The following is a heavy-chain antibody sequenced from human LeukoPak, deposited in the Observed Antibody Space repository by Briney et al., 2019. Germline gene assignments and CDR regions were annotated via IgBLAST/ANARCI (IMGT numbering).Heavy chain of an antibody. J-gene: IGHJ3*02. CDR1: GFTFSNYA. D-gene: IGHD1-20*01. Sequence: PGRSLRLSCAASGFTFSNYAMHWVRQAPGKGLEYVSAISSSGGITYYANSVKDRFTISRDNSKNTLYLQMGSLRAEDMAVYYCARVITGTRGAFDIWGQGTMVTVSS. CDR3: ARVITGTRGAFDI. V-gene: IGHV3-64*01. CDR2: ISSSGGIT.